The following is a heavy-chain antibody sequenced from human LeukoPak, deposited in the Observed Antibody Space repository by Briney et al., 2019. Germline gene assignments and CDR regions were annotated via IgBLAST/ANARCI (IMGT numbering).Heavy chain of an antibody. CDR2: IIPIFGTA. CDR1: GGTFSSYA. V-gene: IGHV1-69*13. CDR3: ARGIRELWDSSGYYFDY. Sequence: ASVKVSCKASGGTFSSYAISWVRQAPGQGLEWMGGIIPIFGTANYAQKFQGRVTITADESTSTAYMELSSLRSEDTAVYYCARGIRELWDSSGYYFDYWGQGTLVTVSS. D-gene: IGHD3-22*01. J-gene: IGHJ4*02.